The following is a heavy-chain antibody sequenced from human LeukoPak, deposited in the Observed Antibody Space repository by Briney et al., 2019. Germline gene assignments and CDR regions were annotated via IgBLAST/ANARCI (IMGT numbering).Heavy chain of an antibody. Sequence: SETLSLTCTVSGGSISSSSYYWGWIRQPPGKGLEWIGSIYYSGSTYYNPSLKSRVTISVDTSKNQFSLKLSSVTAADTAVYYRARTPTVAGVNWFDPWGQGTLVTVSS. CDR1: GGSISSSSYY. V-gene: IGHV4-39*07. D-gene: IGHD6-19*01. J-gene: IGHJ5*02. CDR3: ARTPTVAGVNWFDP. CDR2: IYYSGST.